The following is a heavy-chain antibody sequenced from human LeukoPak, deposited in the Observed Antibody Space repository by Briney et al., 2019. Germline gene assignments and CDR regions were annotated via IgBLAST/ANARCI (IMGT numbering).Heavy chain of an antibody. J-gene: IGHJ4*02. Sequence: SETLSLTCTVSGGSISSDTSHWGWIRQPPGKGLEWIGSIHYTGRTYYNPSLKSRVTISVDTSKSQFSLKLSSVTAADTAVYYCARRIYCSSTSCIDYWGQGTLVTVSS. CDR2: IHYTGRT. CDR1: GGSISSDTSH. D-gene: IGHD2-2*01. V-gene: IGHV4-39*07. CDR3: ARRIYCSSTSCIDY.